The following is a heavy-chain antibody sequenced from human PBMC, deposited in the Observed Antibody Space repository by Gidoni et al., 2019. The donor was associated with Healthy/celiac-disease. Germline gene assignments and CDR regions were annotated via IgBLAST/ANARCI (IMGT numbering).Heavy chain of an antibody. V-gene: IGHV4-34*01. CDR2: INHSGST. J-gene: IGHJ4*02. CDR1: GGSFSGYY. Sequence: QVQLQQWGAGLLKPSETLSLTCAVYGGSFSGYYWSWIRQPPGKGLEWIGEINHSGSTNYNPSLKSRVTISVDTSKNQFSLKLSSVTAADTAVYYCARVRHPTYSSRPFDYWGQGTLVTVSS. D-gene: IGHD2-21*01. CDR3: ARVRHPTYSSRPFDY.